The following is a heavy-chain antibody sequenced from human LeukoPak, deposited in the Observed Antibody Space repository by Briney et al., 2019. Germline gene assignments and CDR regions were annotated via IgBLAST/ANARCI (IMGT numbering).Heavy chain of an antibody. CDR3: AKVPYGSGSYSYFDY. V-gene: IGHV3-23*01. J-gene: IGHJ4*02. CDR1: GFTFSSYE. CDR2: ISGSGGST. D-gene: IGHD3-10*01. Sequence: GGSLRLSCAASGFTFSSYEMNWVRQAPGKGLEWVSAISGSGGSTYYADSVKGRFTISRDNSKNTLYLQMNSLRAEDTAVYYCAKVPYGSGSYSYFDYWGQGTLVTVSS.